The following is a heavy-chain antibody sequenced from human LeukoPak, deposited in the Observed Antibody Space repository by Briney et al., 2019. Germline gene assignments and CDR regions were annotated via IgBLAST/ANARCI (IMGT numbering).Heavy chain of an antibody. CDR1: GFTFSSYA. CDR2: ISYDGSNK. J-gene: IGHJ4*02. CDR3: AGDRIAAGYLDY. V-gene: IGHV3-30*04. Sequence: PGRFLRLSCAASGFTFSSYAMHWVRQAPGKGLEWVAVISYDGSNKYYADSVKGRFTISRDNSKNTLYLQMNSLRAEDTAVYYCAGDRIAAGYLDYWGQGTLVTVSS. D-gene: IGHD6-13*01.